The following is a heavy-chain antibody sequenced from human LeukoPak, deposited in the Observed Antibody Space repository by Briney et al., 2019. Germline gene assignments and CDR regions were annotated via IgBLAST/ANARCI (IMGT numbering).Heavy chain of an antibody. V-gene: IGHV4-38-2*01. CDR2: IYHSGST. Sequence: NPSETLSLTCAVSGYSISSGYYWGWIGQPPGKGLEWIGSIYHSGSTYYNPSLKSRVTISVDTSKNQFSLKLSSVTAADTAVYYCARTKSGGGFFDYWGQGTLVTVSS. CDR1: GYSISSGYY. D-gene: IGHD1-26*01. J-gene: IGHJ4*02. CDR3: ARTKSGGGFFDY.